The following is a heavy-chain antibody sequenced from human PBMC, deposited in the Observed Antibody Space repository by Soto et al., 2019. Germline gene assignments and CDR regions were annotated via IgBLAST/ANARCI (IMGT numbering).Heavy chain of an antibody. J-gene: IGHJ5*02. Sequence: AVGSLRLSCAASGFTFSDYYMNWVRQAPGKGLEWVSSISTSSTIYYADSVKGRFTISRDNAKNSLHLQMNSLRAEDTAVYYCATHNSSGWYWVNWFDPWGQGTLVTVSS. V-gene: IGHV3-11*04. CDR2: ISTSSTI. CDR1: GFTFSDYY. D-gene: IGHD6-19*01. CDR3: ATHNSSGWYWVNWFDP.